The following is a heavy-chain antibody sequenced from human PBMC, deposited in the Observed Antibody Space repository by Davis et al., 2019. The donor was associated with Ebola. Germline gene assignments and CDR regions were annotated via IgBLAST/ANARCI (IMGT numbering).Heavy chain of an antibody. CDR3: ARGTYGGNPGVYY. D-gene: IGHD4-23*01. J-gene: IGHJ4*01. CDR2: IYYSGST. V-gene: IGHV4-30-4*07. Sequence: MPSETLSLTCAVPGGSTSTGGYSWSWIRQPPGKGLERIGYIYYSGSTYHNPSLKSPVTISVDTSKNQFSLKLSSVTAADTAVYYCARGTYGGNPGVYYWGQGTLVTVSS. CDR1: GGSTSTGGYS.